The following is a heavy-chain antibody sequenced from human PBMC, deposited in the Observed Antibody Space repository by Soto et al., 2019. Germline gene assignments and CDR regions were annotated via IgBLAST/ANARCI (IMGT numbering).Heavy chain of an antibody. D-gene: IGHD1-26*01. V-gene: IGHV4-39*01. J-gene: IGHJ4*02. CDR1: GGSISSSNYY. Sequence: SETLSLTCTVSGGSISSSNYYWGWIRQPPGKGLEWIGSIYYSGSTYYNPSLKSRVTISVDTSKNQFSLKLSSVTAADTAVYYCARQGELLSRERYFDYWGQGTLVTVSS. CDR3: ARQGELLSRERYFDY. CDR2: IYYSGST.